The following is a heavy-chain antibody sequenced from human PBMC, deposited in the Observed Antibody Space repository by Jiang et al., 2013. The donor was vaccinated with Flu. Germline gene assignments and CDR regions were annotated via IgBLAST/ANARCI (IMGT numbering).Heavy chain of an antibody. CDR3: ARDQDLGNYASKL. D-gene: IGHD4-11*01. J-gene: IGHJ4*02. CDR1: GYTFTGYN. CDR2: INPKSGGI. Sequence: SGAEVKRPGASVKVSCKASGYTFTGYNIHWIRQAPGQGLEWLGWINPKSGGINYAQRFQGRVTMTRDTSITTAYMELSDLTSGDTAVYYCARDQDLGNYASKLWGQGTLVSVSS. V-gene: IGHV1-2*02.